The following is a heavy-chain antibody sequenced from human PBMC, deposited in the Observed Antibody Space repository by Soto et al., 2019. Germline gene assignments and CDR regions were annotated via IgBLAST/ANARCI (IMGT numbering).Heavy chain of an antibody. Sequence: ASVKVSCKASGYTFTSYGISWVRQAPGQGLEWMGWIRAYNGNTNYAQKLQGRVTMTTDTSTSTAYMELRSLRSDDTAVYYCASSNGSGSYPPRRAYYYYGMDVWG. J-gene: IGHJ6*02. V-gene: IGHV1-18*01. CDR1: GYTFTSYG. CDR2: IRAYNGNT. CDR3: ASSNGSGSYPPRRAYYYYGMDV. D-gene: IGHD3-10*01.